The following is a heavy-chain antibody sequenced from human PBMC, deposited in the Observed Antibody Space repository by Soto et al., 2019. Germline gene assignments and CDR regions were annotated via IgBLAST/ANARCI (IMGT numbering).Heavy chain of an antibody. J-gene: IGHJ6*02. V-gene: IGHV3-23*01. CDR1: GFTFSSYA. Sequence: PGGSLRLSCAASGFTFSSYAMSWVRQAPGKGLEWVSAISGSGGSTYYADSVKGRFTISRDNSKNTLYLQMNSLRAEDTAVYYCAKGRRYYYDSSGTVYGMDVWGQGTTVTVSS. CDR3: AKGRRYYYDSSGTVYGMDV. D-gene: IGHD3-22*01. CDR2: ISGSGGST.